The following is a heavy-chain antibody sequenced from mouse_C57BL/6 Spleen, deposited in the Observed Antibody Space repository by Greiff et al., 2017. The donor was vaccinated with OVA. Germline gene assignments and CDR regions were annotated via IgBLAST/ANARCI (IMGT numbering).Heavy chain of an antibody. V-gene: IGHV1-76*01. D-gene: IGHD1-1*02. CDR2: IYPGSGNT. Sequence: VQLQQSGAELVRPGASVKLSCKASGYTFTDYYINWVKQRPGQGLEWIARIYPGSGNTYYNEKFKGKATLTAEKSSSTAYMQLSSLTSEDSAVYFCAREDGGWYFDVWGTGTTVTVSS. CDR3: AREDGGWYFDV. CDR1: GYTFTDYY. J-gene: IGHJ1*03.